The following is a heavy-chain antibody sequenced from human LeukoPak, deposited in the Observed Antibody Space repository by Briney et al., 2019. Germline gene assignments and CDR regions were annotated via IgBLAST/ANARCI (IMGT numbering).Heavy chain of an antibody. D-gene: IGHD6-6*01. J-gene: IGHJ3*02. CDR1: GGSISSGGYS. V-gene: IGHV4-30-2*01. Sequence: SQTLSLTRAVSGGSISSGGYSWSWIRQPPGKGLEWIGYIYHSGSTYYNPSLKSRVTLSVDRSKNQFSLKLSSVTAADTAVYYCARTSIAARRADAFDIWGQGTMVTVSS. CDR2: IYHSGST. CDR3: ARTSIAARRADAFDI.